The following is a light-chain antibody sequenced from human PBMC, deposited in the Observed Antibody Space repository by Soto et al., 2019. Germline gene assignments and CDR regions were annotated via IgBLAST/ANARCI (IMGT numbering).Light chain of an antibody. CDR1: NSDVGSYNL. V-gene: IGLV2-23*01. CDR3: XSYAGXITXXV. J-gene: IGLJ1*01. CDR2: KGS. Sequence: SALTQPASVSGSPGQSITISCTGTNSDVGSYNLVSWYQQHPGKAPKLVIYKGSERPSGVSNRFSGSKSGNTASLTISGXXXXXXXXXYCXSYAGXITXXVFGTGTKVTVL.